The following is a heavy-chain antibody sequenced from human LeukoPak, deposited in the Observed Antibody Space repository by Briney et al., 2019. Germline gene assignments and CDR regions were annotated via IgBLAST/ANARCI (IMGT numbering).Heavy chain of an antibody. D-gene: IGHD3-10*01. J-gene: IGHJ4*02. CDR2: IIPIFGTA. CDR1: GGTFSSYA. CDR3: ARGLKDYYGSGSYFDY. V-gene: IGHV1-69*06. Sequence: RASVKVSCKASGGTFSSYAISWVRQAPGQGLEWMGGIIPIFGTANYAQKFQGRVTITADKSTSTAYMELSSLRSEDTAVYYCARGLKDYYGSGSYFDYWGQGTLVTVSS.